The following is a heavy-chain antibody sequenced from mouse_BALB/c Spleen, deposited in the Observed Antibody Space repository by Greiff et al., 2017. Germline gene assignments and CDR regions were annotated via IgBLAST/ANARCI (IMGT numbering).Heavy chain of an antibody. J-gene: IGHJ2*01. CDR2: ISPGNGDI. D-gene: IGHD4-1*01. Sequence: QVQLQQSDAELVKPGASVKISCKASGYTFTDHAIHWVKQKPEQGLEWIGYISPGNGDIKYNEKFKGKATLTADKSSNTAYMQLSSLTSEDSAVYFCARGALLTGYFDYWGQGTTLTVSS. CDR3: ARGALLTGYFDY. V-gene: IGHV1S53*02. CDR1: GYTFTDHA.